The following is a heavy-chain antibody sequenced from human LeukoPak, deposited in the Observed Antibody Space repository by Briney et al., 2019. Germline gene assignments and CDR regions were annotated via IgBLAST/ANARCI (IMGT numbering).Heavy chain of an antibody. D-gene: IGHD1-14*01. J-gene: IGHJ4*02. CDR3: ARRAGIYSHPYDY. CDR2: IYSDGST. CDR1: GFTVSSNY. Sequence: GGSLRLSCAASGFTVSSNYTTWVRQAPGKGLEWVSFIYSDGSTYYADSVRGRFTISRDNSKNTLFLQMNSLRAEDTAVYYCARRAGIYSHPYDYWGQGTLVTVSS. V-gene: IGHV3-53*01.